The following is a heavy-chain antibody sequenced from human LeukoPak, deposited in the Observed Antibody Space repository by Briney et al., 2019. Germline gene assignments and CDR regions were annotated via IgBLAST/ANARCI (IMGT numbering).Heavy chain of an antibody. V-gene: IGHV3-23*01. CDR3: AKEGQLGALYYYYMDV. J-gene: IGHJ6*03. D-gene: IGHD6-6*01. CDR2: ISGSGGST. CDR1: GFTFSSYA. Sequence: GGSLRLSCAASGFTFSSYAMSWVRQAPGKGLEWVSAISGSGGSTHYADSVKGRFTISRDNSKNTLYLQMNSLRAEDTAVYYCAKEGQLGALYYYYMDVWGKGTTVTVSS.